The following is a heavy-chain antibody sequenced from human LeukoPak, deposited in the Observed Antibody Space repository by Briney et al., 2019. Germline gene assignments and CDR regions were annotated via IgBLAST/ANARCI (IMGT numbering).Heavy chain of an antibody. V-gene: IGHV4-4*07. CDR2: IHPSGTT. D-gene: IGHD3-16*01. J-gene: IGHJ5*02. Sequence: SETLSLTCTVSGSSMSDYYWSFIRQPAGKGLEWIGRIHPSGTTYFNPSLKSRVTMSVDTSQSQFSLRLTSMTAADTAVYFCARGDYYDGGGRNWFDAWGQGILVAVSS. CDR1: GSSMSDYY. CDR3: ARGDYYDGGGRNWFDA.